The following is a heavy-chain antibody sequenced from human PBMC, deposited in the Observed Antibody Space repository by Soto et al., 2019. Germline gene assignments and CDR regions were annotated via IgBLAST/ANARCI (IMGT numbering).Heavy chain of an antibody. V-gene: IGHV4-34*01. D-gene: IGHD3-10*01. Sequence: QVQLQQWGAGLLKPSETLSLTCAVYGGSFSGYYWSWIRQPPGKGLEWIGEINHSGSTNYNPSLKIRVTISVDTSKNQFSLKLSSVTAADTAVYYCARSSYYGSGSSYYYYGMDVWGQGTTVTVSS. CDR1: GGSFSGYY. CDR3: ARSSYYGSGSSYYYYGMDV. J-gene: IGHJ6*02. CDR2: INHSGST.